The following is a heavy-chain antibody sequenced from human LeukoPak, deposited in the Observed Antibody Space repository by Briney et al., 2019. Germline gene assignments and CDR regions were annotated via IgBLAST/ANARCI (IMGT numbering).Heavy chain of an antibody. CDR3: ARIGLRFLPRGAFDY. V-gene: IGHV3-30*03. CDR2: ISYDGSSK. D-gene: IGHD3-3*01. J-gene: IGHJ4*02. Sequence: PGGSLRLSCTASGFTFSYHHINWVRQAPGKGLEWVAVISYDGSSKYYADSVKGRFTISRDNSKNTLYLQMNSLRAEDTAVYYCARIGLRFLPRGAFDYWGQGTLVTVSS. CDR1: GFTFSYHH.